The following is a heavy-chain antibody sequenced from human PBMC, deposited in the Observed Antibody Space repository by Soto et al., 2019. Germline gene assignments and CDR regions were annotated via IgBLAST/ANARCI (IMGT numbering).Heavy chain of an antibody. CDR1: GFTFSSYW. V-gene: IGHV3-7*01. J-gene: IGHJ1*01. Sequence: GGSLRLSCAASGFTFSSYWMSWVRQAPGKGLEWVTNIKQDGSEKYYVDSVKGRFTISRDNAKNSLYLQMNSLRAEDTAVYYCATGRALVVPAAPKIYFQHWGQGTLVTVSS. CDR3: ATGRALVVPAAPKIYFQH. D-gene: IGHD2-2*01. CDR2: IKQDGSEK.